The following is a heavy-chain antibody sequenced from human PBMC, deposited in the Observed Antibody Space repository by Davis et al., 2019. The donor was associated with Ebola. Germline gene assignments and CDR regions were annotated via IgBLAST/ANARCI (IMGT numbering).Heavy chain of an antibody. CDR1: GYTFTSYG. D-gene: IGHD3-22*01. Sequence: AASVKVSCKASGYTFTSYGITWVRQAPGQRLEWMGWINAGNGNTKYSQKFQGRVTITRDTSASTAYMELSSLRSEDTAVYYCARAYYYDSSGYYYFSQDYWGQGTLVTVSS. CDR3: ARAYYYDSSGYYYFSQDY. V-gene: IGHV1-3*01. J-gene: IGHJ4*02. CDR2: INAGNGNT.